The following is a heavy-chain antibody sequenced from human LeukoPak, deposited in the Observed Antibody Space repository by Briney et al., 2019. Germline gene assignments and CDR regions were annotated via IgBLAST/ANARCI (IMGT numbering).Heavy chain of an antibody. J-gene: IGHJ4*02. Sequence: ASVKVSCKASGYTFTSYGISWVRQAPGQGLEWLGWIAVYNGDTNYAQKLQGRVTMTTDTSTSTAYMELRSLRSDDTAVYYCARDDVVVIHGGDFDYWGQGTLVTVSS. CDR3: ARDDVVVIHGGDFDY. V-gene: IGHV1-18*01. CDR2: IAVYNGDT. CDR1: GYTFTSYG. D-gene: IGHD3-22*01.